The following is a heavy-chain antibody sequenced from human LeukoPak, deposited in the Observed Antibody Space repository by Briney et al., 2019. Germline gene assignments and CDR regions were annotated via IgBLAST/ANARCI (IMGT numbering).Heavy chain of an antibody. CDR3: ASSWFAVGGTKTNWFDP. CDR1: GGSFSGYY. Sequence: SETLSLTCAVYGGSFSGYYWSWIRQPPGKGLEWIGEINHSGSTNYNPSLKSRVTISVDTSKNQFSLRLSSVTAADTALYHCASSWFAVGGTKTNWFDPWGQGTLVTVSS. D-gene: IGHD6-19*01. J-gene: IGHJ5*02. V-gene: IGHV4-34*01. CDR2: INHSGST.